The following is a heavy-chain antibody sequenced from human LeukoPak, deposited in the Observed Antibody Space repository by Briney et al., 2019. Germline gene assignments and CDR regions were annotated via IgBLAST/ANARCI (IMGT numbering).Heavy chain of an antibody. J-gene: IGHJ4*02. CDR1: GYTFTGYY. Sequence: ASVRVSCKASGYTFTGYYMHWVRQAPGQGLEWMGRINPNSGGTNYAQKFQGRVTMTRDTSISTAYMELSRLRSDDTAVYYCAREPRVAVAGECFDYWGQGTLVTVSS. D-gene: IGHD6-19*01. CDR2: INPNSGGT. CDR3: AREPRVAVAGECFDY. V-gene: IGHV1-2*06.